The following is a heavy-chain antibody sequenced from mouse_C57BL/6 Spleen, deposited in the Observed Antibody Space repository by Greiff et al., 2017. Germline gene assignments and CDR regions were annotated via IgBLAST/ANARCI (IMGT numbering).Heavy chain of an antibody. J-gene: IGHJ1*03. D-gene: IGHD1-1*01. V-gene: IGHV2-2*01. CDR3: AGSSRQYFDV. Sequence: QVQLQQSGPGLVQPSQSLSITCTASGFSFTSYGVHWVRQSPGKGLEWLGVIWSGGGTAYNAAFISSLGISKDNSNSRVFFKLNSLQADDAAVYYCAGSSRQYFDVWGTGTTVTVSS. CDR2: IWSGGGT. CDR1: GFSFTSYG.